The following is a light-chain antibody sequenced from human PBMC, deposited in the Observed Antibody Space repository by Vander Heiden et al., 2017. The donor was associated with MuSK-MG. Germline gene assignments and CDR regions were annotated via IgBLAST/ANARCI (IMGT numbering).Light chain of an antibody. Sequence: IVMTQSPLSLPVTPGEPASMSCKSSQSLLRSNGSHYLDWYLQRPGQSPQLLIYMGSNRASGVPDRFSGSGSGTDFTLKISRVEAEDVGVYYCVQSQQVPPFTFGPGTKVDIK. CDR3: VQSQQVPPFT. V-gene: IGKV2-28*01. CDR2: MGS. J-gene: IGKJ3*01. CDR1: QSLLRSNGSHY.